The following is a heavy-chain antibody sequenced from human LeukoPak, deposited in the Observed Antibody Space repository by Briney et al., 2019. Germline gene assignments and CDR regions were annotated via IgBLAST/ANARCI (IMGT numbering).Heavy chain of an antibody. CDR3: VRRKGNSGWLFDY. D-gene: IGHD6-19*01. V-gene: IGHV4-59*08. CDR2: IYYSGST. Sequence: SSETLSLTCTVSGGSISSYYWSWIRQTPGKGLEWIGYIYYSGSTNYNPSLKSRVTISVDTSKNQISLKLSSVTAADTAVYYCVRRKGNSGWLFDYWGQGTLVTVSS. CDR1: GGSISSYY. J-gene: IGHJ4*02.